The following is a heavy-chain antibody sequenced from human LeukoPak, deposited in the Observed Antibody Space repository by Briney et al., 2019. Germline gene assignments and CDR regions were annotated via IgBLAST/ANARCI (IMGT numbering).Heavy chain of an antibody. CDR3: TTDHLECSGDCYRDY. CDR1: GFTFSSAW. J-gene: IGHJ4*02. CDR2: IKSKTDGGTT. Sequence: GGSLRLSCAASGFTFSSAWMSWVRQAPGKGLEWVGRIKSKTDGGTTDYAAPVKGRFTISRDDSKNTLYLQMNSLKTEDTAVYYCTTDHLECSGDCYRDYWGQGTLVTVSS. D-gene: IGHD2-21*01. V-gene: IGHV3-15*01.